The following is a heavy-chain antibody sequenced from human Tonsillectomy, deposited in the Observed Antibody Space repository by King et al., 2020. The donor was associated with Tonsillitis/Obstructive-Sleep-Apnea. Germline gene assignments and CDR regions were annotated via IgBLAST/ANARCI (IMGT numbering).Heavy chain of an antibody. CDR3: ARVAVVVPAAMVWFDP. V-gene: IGHV1-69*12. D-gene: IGHD2-2*01. J-gene: IGHJ5*02. CDR2: IIPIFGTA. Sequence: QVQLVQSGAEVKKPGSSVKVSCKASGGTFSSYAISWVRQAPGQGLEWMGGIIPIFGTANYAQKFQGRVTITADESTSTAYMELSSLRSEDTAVYYCARVAVVVPAAMVWFDPWGQGPLVTVSS. CDR1: GGTFSSYA.